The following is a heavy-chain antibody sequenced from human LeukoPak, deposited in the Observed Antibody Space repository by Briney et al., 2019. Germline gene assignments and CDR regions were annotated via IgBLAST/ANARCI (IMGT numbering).Heavy chain of an antibody. CDR2: IYYSGST. CDR1: GGSISSYY. Sequence: SETLSLTCTVSGGSISSYYWSWLRQPPGKGLEGIGYIYYSGSTNYNPSLKSRVTISVDTSKNQFSLRLSSVTAADTAVYYCARERRSLSKGPFDYWGQGTLVTVSS. CDR3: ARERRSLSKGPFDY. J-gene: IGHJ4*02. V-gene: IGHV4-59*01. D-gene: IGHD1-1*01.